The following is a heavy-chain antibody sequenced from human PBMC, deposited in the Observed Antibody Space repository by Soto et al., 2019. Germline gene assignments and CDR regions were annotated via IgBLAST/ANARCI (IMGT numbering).Heavy chain of an antibody. V-gene: IGHV3-48*03. Sequence: SRRVWYGAAGGTLGIYRVSWVRQTQAKGLEWVSYISSSGSTIYYADSVRGRFTISRDNAKNSLYLQMNSLRAEGTAVYFCARDMRREYYHYGIDVWGQGTTVTVSS. J-gene: IGHJ6*02. D-gene: IGHD2-2*01. CDR1: GGTLGIYR. CDR2: ISSSGSTI. CDR3: ARDMRREYYHYGIDV.